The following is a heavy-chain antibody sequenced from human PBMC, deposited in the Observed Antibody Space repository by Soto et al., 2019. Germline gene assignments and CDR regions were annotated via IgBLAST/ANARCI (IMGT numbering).Heavy chain of an antibody. D-gene: IGHD3-3*02. CDR2: IYYSGST. J-gene: IGHJ4*02. CDR1: GGSISSGDW. V-gene: IGHV4-4*02. Sequence: QVQLQESGPGLVKPSGTLSLTCAVSGGSISSGDWCWSWVRQSPGQGLEWIGEIYYSGSTTYNPSRNSAVTVSADKTDNLSACGLSSVTAAYTGGYFCALGVCHSIFGYLDYWGQGTLVTVSS. CDR3: ALGVCHSIFGYLDY.